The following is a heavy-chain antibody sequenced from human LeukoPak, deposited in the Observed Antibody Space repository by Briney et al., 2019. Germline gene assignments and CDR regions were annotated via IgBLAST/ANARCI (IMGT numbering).Heavy chain of an antibody. CDR3: ARDPGGYSYGNFDY. V-gene: IGHV4-39*07. CDR1: GGSISSGGYY. Sequence: SETLSLTCTVSGGSISSGGYYWSWIRQHPGKGLEWIGEIYHSGSTNYNPSLKSRVTISVDKSKNQFSLKLSSVTAADTAVYYCARDPGGYSYGNFDYWGQGTLVTVSS. CDR2: IYHSGST. J-gene: IGHJ4*02. D-gene: IGHD5-18*01.